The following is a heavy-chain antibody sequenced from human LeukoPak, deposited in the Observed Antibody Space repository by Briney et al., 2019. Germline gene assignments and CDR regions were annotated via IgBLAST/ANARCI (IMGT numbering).Heavy chain of an antibody. D-gene: IGHD6-19*01. V-gene: IGHV3-7*04. CDR3: ARVYSSGWVDAFDI. CDR1: GFTFSNYW. CDR2: IKQGGSEK. J-gene: IGHJ3*02. Sequence: GGSLRLSCAASGFTFSNYWMTWVRQAPGEGLEWVANIKQGGSEKYYVDSVKGRFTISRDNAKNSLFLQMNSLRAEDTAVYYCARVYSSGWVDAFDIWGQGTMVTVSS.